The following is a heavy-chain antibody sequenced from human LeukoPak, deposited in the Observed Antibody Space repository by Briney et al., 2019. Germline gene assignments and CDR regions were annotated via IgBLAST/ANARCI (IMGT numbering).Heavy chain of an antibody. D-gene: IGHD2-15*01. Sequence: PGRSLRLSCAASGFTFNMYAMHWVRQAPGKGLEWVAVISYDGDKKYFADSVRGRFTISRDNSKNTLYLQMNSLRAEDTAVYYCAKDVAYCSGGSCYSVGIDYWGQGTLVTVSS. CDR1: GFTFNMYA. V-gene: IGHV3-30-3*01. J-gene: IGHJ4*02. CDR2: ISYDGDKK. CDR3: AKDVAYCSGGSCYSVGIDY.